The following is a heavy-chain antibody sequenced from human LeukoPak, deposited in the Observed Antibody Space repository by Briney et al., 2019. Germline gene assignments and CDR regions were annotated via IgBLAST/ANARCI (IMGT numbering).Heavy chain of an antibody. D-gene: IGHD3-16*02. CDR2: MSHNSGNT. J-gene: IGHJ6*03. Sequence: ASVKVSCKASGYTFTSYDIHWVRQATGQGLEWMGWMSHNSGNTGYAQKFQGRVTITRNTSISTAYMELSSLRSEDTAVYYCARGRRLSRQPERGSNGYYYYMDVWGKGTTVTVSS. CDR1: GYTFTSYD. V-gene: IGHV1-8*03. CDR3: ARGRRLSRQPERGSNGYYYYMDV.